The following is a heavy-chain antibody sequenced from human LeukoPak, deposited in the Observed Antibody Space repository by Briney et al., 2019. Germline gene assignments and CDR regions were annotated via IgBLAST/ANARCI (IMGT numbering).Heavy chain of an antibody. D-gene: IGHD4-11*01. CDR2: ISGSGGST. J-gene: IGHJ4*02. V-gene: IGHV3-23*01. CDR1: GFTFSSYA. Sequence: TGGSLRLSCAASGFTFSSYAMSWVRQAPGKGLEWVSAISGSGGSTYYADSVKGRFTISRDNSKNTLYLQMNSVRAEDTAVYYCAKDEKVWVPAALNTVTTDYWGQGTLVTVSS. CDR3: AKDEKVWVPAALNTVTTDY.